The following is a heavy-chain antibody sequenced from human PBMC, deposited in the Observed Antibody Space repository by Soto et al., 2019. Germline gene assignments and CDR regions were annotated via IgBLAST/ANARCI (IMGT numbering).Heavy chain of an antibody. J-gene: IGHJ4*02. V-gene: IGHV3-7*01. Sequence: PGGSLRLSCSASGFIFSNYWMSWVRQAPGKGLEWVANIKQGGNEKYYVDSVKGRFTISRDNPKNLLYLQMSSLRADDTAVYYCALTEGSGTNYPTTFDSWGQGTLVTV. CDR1: GFIFSNYW. D-gene: IGHD3-10*01. CDR2: IKQGGNEK. CDR3: ALTEGSGTNYPTTFDS.